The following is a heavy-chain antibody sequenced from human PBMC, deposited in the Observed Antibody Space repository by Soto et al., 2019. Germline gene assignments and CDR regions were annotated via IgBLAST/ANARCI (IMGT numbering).Heavy chain of an antibody. J-gene: IGHJ5*02. V-gene: IGHV4-34*01. CDR1: GGSFSGYY. D-gene: IGHD3-10*01. CDR3: ARGRRGITMVRGVIIENNWFDP. CDR2: INHSGST. Sequence: SETLSLTCAVYGGSFSGYYWSWIRQPPGKGLEWIGEINHSGSTNYNPSLKSRVTISVDTSKNQFSLKLSSVTAADTAVYYCARGRRGITMVRGVIIENNWFDPWGQGTLVTAPQ.